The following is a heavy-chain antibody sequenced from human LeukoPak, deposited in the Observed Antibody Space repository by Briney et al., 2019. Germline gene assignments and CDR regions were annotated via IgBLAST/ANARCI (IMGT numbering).Heavy chain of an antibody. J-gene: IGHJ4*02. CDR3: ATGTGYYYDR. CDR1: GFTFSSYA. Sequence: GSLRLSFAASGFTFSSYAMHWVRQAPGKGLEWVAVVHNDGDTKYFGDSVKGRFTISRDNSKNTLYLQMNSLRAEDTAVYYCATGTGYYYDRWGQGTLVTVAS. CDR2: VHNDGDTK. D-gene: IGHD3-9*01. V-gene: IGHV3-30*04.